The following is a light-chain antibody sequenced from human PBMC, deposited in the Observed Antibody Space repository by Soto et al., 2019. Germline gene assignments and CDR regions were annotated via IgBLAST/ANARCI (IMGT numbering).Light chain of an antibody. CDR3: QQYGSSPGT. Sequence: EVVLTQSPDTLSLSPGVRATLSCRASQSVGSTYLAWYQQKPGQAPRLLIYGASSRATGIPDRFSGSGSGTDFTLTISRLEPEDFAVYYCQQYGSSPGTFGQGTRLEIK. CDR1: QSVGSTY. CDR2: GAS. J-gene: IGKJ5*01. V-gene: IGKV3-20*01.